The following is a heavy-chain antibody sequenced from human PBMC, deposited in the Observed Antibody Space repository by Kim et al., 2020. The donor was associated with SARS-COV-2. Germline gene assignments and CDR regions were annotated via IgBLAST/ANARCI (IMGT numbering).Heavy chain of an antibody. D-gene: IGHD3-10*01. CDR1: GGSISSSNW. J-gene: IGHJ6*02. CDR2: IYHIGST. V-gene: IGHV4-4*02. Sequence: SETLSLTCAVSGGSISSSNWWSWVRQPPGKGLEWIGAIYHIGSTNYNPSLKSLATISVDKSKNQFSRKLSSVTAADTAVYYCARMEGVTMVRGAAGPYYYDYGVDGWGQGTTLTVSS. CDR3: ARMEGVTMVRGAAGPYYYDYGVDG.